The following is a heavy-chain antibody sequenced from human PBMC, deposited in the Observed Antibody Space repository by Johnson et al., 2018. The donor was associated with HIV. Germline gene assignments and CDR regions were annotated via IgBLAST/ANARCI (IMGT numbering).Heavy chain of an antibody. CDR1: GFTVSSNY. J-gene: IGHJ3*02. CDR2: IYSGGST. V-gene: IGHV3-53*01. D-gene: IGHD3-3*02. Sequence: VQLVESGGGLILPGGSLRLSCAASGFTVSSNYMSWVRQAPGKGLEWVSVIYSGGSTYYADSVKGRFTISRDNSKNTLYLQMNSLRAEDTAVYYCARELSHDAFDIWGQGTMVTVSS. CDR3: ARELSHDAFDI.